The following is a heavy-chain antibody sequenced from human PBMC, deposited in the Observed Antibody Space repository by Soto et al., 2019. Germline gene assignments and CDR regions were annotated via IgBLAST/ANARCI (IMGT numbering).Heavy chain of an antibody. CDR2: INNAYTT. V-gene: IGHV3-66*01. CDR3: VRANYYYGMDV. CDR1: GFDASVNF. Sequence: EVQLEESGGTWVQPGGSLRLSCAASGFDASVNFMTWVRQAPGKGLERVSAINNAYTTFYADSVKAIFTISRDNSKNTVYTQLNSLRVEDTAMYYCVRANYYYGMDVRGQGTAVTVSS. J-gene: IGHJ6*02.